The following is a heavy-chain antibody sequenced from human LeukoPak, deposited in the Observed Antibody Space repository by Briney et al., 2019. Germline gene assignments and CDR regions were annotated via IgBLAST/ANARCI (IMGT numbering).Heavy chain of an antibody. D-gene: IGHD3-10*01. Sequence: PGGSLRLSCAASGFTFSSYGMRWVRQAPGKGLEWVAVIWYDGSNKYYADSVKGRFTISRDNSKNTLYLQMNSLRAEDTAVYYCARDYYYGSGSPFDYWGQGTLVTVSS. CDR2: IWYDGSNK. CDR3: ARDYYYGSGSPFDY. J-gene: IGHJ4*02. CDR1: GFTFSSYG. V-gene: IGHV3-33*01.